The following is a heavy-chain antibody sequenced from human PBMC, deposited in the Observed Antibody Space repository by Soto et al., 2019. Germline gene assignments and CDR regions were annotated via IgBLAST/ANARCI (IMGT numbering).Heavy chain of an antibody. V-gene: IGHV1-69*01. CDR3: AREAAAGMAAEYFQH. D-gene: IGHD6-13*01. CDR2: IIPIFGTT. Sequence: QVQLVQSGAEVKKPGSSVKVSCKASGGTFSSYAISWVRQAPGQGLEWMGGIIPIFGTTNYAQKFQGRVTITADESTSTAYMELSSLRSEDTAVYYCAREAAAGMAAEYFQHWGQGTLVTVSS. CDR1: GGTFSSYA. J-gene: IGHJ1*01.